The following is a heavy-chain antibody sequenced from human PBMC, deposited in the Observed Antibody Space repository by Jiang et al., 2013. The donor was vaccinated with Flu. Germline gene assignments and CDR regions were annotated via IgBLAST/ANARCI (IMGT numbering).Heavy chain of an antibody. D-gene: IGHD3-22*01. Sequence: KGLEWIGSIYYSGSTYYNPSLKSRVTISVDTSKNQFSLKLSSVTAADTAVYYCARRVYDSSGYQDYWGQGTLVTVSS. V-gene: IGHV4-39*01. CDR3: ARRVYDSSGYQDY. J-gene: IGHJ4*02. CDR2: IYYSGST.